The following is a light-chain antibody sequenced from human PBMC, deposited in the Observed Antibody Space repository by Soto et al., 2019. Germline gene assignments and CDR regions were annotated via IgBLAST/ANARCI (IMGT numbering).Light chain of an antibody. CDR1: QSVSSN. CDR2: GAS. Sequence: EIVMTQSPATLSVSPGERATLSCRASQSVSSNLAWYQQKPGQAPRLLIYGASTRATGIPARFSGSGSGTEFTITISILQSEDVAVYYCQQYNNWLTFGGGTKVEIK. J-gene: IGKJ4*01. V-gene: IGKV3-15*01. CDR3: QQYNNWLT.